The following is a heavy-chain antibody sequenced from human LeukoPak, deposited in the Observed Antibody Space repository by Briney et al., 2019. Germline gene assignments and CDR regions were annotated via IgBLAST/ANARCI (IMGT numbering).Heavy chain of an antibody. CDR3: ARDLGGPFDY. J-gene: IGHJ4*02. CDR1: GFTFSSYW. Sequence: GGSLRLSCAASGFTFSSYWMSWVRQAPGKGLEWVANIKQDGSEKYYVDSVKGRFTISRDNGKNTIYLQMNSLRVEDTALYFCARDLGGPFDYWGQGSLVTVSS. CDR2: IKQDGSEK. V-gene: IGHV3-7*01.